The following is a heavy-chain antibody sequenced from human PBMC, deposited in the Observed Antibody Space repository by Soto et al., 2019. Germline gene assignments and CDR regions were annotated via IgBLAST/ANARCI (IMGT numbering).Heavy chain of an antibody. CDR3: ARARSTTWSGTTRGWFDP. V-gene: IGHV5-10-1*01. D-gene: IGHD2-2*01. CDR1: GYSFTSYW. Sequence: GESLKISCKGSGYSFTSYWISWVRQMPGKGLEWMGRIDPSDSYTNYSPSFQGHVTISADKSISTAYLQMSSLRAEDTAVYYCARARSTTWSGTTRGWFDPWGQGTLVTVSS. J-gene: IGHJ5*02. CDR2: IDPSDSYT.